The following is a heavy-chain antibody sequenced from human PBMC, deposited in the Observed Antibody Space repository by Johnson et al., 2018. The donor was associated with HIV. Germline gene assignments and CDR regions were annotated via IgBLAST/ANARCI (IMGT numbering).Heavy chain of an antibody. V-gene: IGHV3-66*01. J-gene: IGHJ3*02. D-gene: IGHD6-19*01. CDR3: VQGVPNPAGAFDI. CDR2: IYSGGST. Sequence: VQLVESGGGLVKPGGSLRLSCAASEFTFSNAWMSWVRQAPGKGLEWVSVIYSGGSTYYADSVKGRFAISRDNSKNTLFLQMDSLRADDTAVYYCVQGVPNPAGAFDIWCQGTMVTVSS. CDR1: EFTFSNAW.